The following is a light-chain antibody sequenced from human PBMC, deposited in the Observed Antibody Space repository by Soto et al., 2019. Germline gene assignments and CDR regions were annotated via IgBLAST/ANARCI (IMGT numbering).Light chain of an antibody. V-gene: IGKV1-9*01. CDR2: TTS. CDR1: QGISRA. J-gene: IGKJ1*01. CDR3: QQYNSYSKT. Sequence: IQLTQSPSSLAASVGDRVTITCRASQGISRALSWYQQKPGSAPKLLIYTTSNLRGGVPSRFSASGSDTEFTLTISSLQPDDFATYYCQQYNSYSKTFGQGTKVDIK.